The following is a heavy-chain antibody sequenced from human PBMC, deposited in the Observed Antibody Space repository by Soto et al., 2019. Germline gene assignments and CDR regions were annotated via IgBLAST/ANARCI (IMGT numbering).Heavy chain of an antibody. CDR2: INHSGST. CDR3: ARAKPRGYSYGSNWFAP. V-gene: IGHV4-34*01. CDR1: GGSFSGYY. Sequence: QVQLQQWGAGLLKPSETLSLTCAVYGGSFSGYYWSWIRQPPGKGLEWIGEINHSGSTNYNPSLNSRVTISVDTSKNQFSLKLSSVTAADTAVYYCARAKPRGYSYGSNWFAPWGQGTLVTVSS. J-gene: IGHJ5*02. D-gene: IGHD5-18*01.